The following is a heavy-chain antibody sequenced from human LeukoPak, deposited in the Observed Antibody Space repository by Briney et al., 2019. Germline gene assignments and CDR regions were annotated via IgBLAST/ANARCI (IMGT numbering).Heavy chain of an antibody. CDR1: GFIFSTYG. J-gene: IGHJ4*02. Sequence: GGSLRLSCAASGFIFSTYGMHWVRQAPGKGLEWVAFIRNDGSDKYYAVSVKGRFTISRDNSKNTLYLQMNSLRAEDTALYYCAKGARGTLDYWGQGTLVTVSS. V-gene: IGHV3-30*02. CDR3: AKGARGTLDY. CDR2: IRNDGSDK.